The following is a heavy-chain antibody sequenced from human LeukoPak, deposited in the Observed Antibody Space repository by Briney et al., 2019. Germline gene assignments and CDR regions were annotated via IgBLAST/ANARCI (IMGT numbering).Heavy chain of an antibody. D-gene: IGHD3-22*01. CDR2: MYYSGST. CDR1: GGSISSGDYY. J-gene: IGHJ5*02. Sequence: SETLSLTCTVSGGSISSGDYYWSWIRQPPGKGLEWIAYMYYSGSTYYNPSLKSRVTMSADTSMNQLSLKLSSVTAADTAVYYCARPYYYDSRIDPWGQGTLVTVSS. CDR3: ARPYYYDSRIDP. V-gene: IGHV4-30-4*01.